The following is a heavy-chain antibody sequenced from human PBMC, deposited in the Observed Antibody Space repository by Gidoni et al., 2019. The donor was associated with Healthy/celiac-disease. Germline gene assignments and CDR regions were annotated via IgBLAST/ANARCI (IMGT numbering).Heavy chain of an antibody. D-gene: IGHD6-13*01. CDR2: INAGNGNT. Sequence: QVQLVQSGAAVKKPGASVKVSCKASGYTFTSYAMHWVRQAPGQRLEWMGWINAGNGNTKYSQKFQGRVTITRDTSARTAYMELSSLRSEDTAVYYCARGQNSSSWYSYYYMDVWGKGTTVTVSS. CDR1: GYTFTSYA. J-gene: IGHJ6*03. V-gene: IGHV1-3*01. CDR3: ARGQNSSSWYSYYYMDV.